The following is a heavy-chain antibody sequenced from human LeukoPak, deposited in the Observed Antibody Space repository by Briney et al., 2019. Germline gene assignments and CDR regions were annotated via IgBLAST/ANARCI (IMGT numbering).Heavy chain of an antibody. V-gene: IGHV3-23*01. CDR3: AKAESPTATRGNWLDP. D-gene: IGHD2-2*01. J-gene: IGHJ5*02. CDR1: GFTFSSFA. CDR2: ISGRGGGGNT. Sequence: GGSLRLSCAASGFTFSSFAMNWVRQAPGKGLEWVSAISGRGGGGNTYYADSVKGRFTVSRDDSKNTLYLETNSLTAADTAVYYCAKAESPTATRGNWLDPWGQGVLVTVSS.